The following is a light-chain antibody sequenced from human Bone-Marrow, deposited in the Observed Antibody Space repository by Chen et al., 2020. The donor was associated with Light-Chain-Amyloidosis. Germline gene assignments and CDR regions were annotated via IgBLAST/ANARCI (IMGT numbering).Light chain of an antibody. Sequence: SYVLTQPSSVSVATGQTATIACGGNNIGSTSVHWYQQTPGPAPLLVVYDDSDRPSGTHERLSGSNSGNTATLTISRVEAGDDADYYCQVWDRSSDRPVFGGGTKLTVL. V-gene: IGLV3-21*02. CDR2: DDS. CDR1: NIGSTS. J-gene: IGLJ3*02. CDR3: QVWDRSSDRPV.